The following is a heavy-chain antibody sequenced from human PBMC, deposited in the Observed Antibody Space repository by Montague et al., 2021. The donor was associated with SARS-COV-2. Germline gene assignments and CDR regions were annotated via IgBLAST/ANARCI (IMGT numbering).Heavy chain of an antibody. V-gene: IGHV4-61*02. D-gene: IGHD3-3*01. CDR3: AREGGITIFGVVILYYFDY. J-gene: IGHJ4*02. CDR1: GGSISSGSYY. Sequence: TRSLTRTVSGGSISSGSYYWSWIRQPAGKGLEWIGRIYTSGSTNYNPSLKSRVTISVDTSKNQFSLKLSSVTAADTAVYYCAREGGITIFGVVILYYFDYWGQGTLVTVSS. CDR2: IYTSGST.